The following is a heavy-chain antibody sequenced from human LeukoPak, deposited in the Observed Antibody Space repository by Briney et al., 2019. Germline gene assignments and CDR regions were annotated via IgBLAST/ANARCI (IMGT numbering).Heavy chain of an antibody. CDR1: GGSLSSYY. CDR3: ARGLSCSGGSCYGSWFDP. CDR2: IYTSGST. D-gene: IGHD2-15*01. J-gene: IGHJ5*02. V-gene: IGHV4-4*07. Sequence: SETLSLTCTVSGGSLSSYYWSWIRQPAGKGLEWIGRIYTSGSTNYNPSLKSRVTMSVDTSKNQFSLKLSSVTAADTAVYYCARGLSCSGGSCYGSWFDPWGQGTLVTVSS.